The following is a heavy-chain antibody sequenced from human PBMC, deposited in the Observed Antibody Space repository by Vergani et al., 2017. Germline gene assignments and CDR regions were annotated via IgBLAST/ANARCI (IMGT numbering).Heavy chain of an antibody. CDR3: ARQLGRYSSGWLDY. Sequence: EVQLLESGGGLVQPGGSLRLSCAASGFTFSSYAMSWVRQAPGKGLEWVSAISGSGGSTYYADSVKGRFTISRDNSKNTLYLQMNCLRAEDTAMYYCARQLGRYSSGWLDYWGQGTLVTVSS. V-gene: IGHV3-23*01. D-gene: IGHD6-19*01. CDR2: ISGSGGST. J-gene: IGHJ4*02. CDR1: GFTFSSYA.